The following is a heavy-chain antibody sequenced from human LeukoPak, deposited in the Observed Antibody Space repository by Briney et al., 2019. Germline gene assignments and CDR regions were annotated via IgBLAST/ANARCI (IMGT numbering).Heavy chain of an antibody. Sequence: GGSLRLSCAASGFTFSSYWMTWVRQAPGKGLEWVANIKEDGSEKHYVDSVKGRFTISRDNAKNSLFLEMYSLRVEDTAVYYCAKMVEVPNWGQGALVTVSS. CDR3: AKMVEVPN. J-gene: IGHJ4*02. V-gene: IGHV3-7*01. CDR2: IKEDGSEK. CDR1: GFTFSSYW. D-gene: IGHD2-8*01.